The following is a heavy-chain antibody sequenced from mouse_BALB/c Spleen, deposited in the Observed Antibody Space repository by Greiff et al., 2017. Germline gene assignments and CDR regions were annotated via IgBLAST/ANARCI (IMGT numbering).Heavy chain of an antibody. D-gene: IGHD2-14*01. J-gene: IGHJ2*01. Sequence: QVQLKESGAELAQPGASVKMSCKASGYTFTSYWMHWVKQRPGQGLEWIGYINPSTGYTEYNQKFKDKATLTADKSSSTTYMQLSSLTSEDSAVYYSEVRRGCFDYWGQGTTLTVSA. CDR1: GYTFTSYW. CDR3: EVRRGCFDY. V-gene: IGHV1-7*01. CDR2: INPSTGYT.